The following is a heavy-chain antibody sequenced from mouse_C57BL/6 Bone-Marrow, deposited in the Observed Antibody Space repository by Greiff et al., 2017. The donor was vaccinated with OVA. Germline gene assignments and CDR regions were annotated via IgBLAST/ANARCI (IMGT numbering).Heavy chain of an antibody. J-gene: IGHJ2*01. Sequence: QVTLKVSGPELVKPGASVKISCKASGYAFSSSWMNWVKQRPGKGLEWIGRIYPGDGDTNYNGKFKGKATLTADKSSSTAYMQLSSLTSEDSAVYFCARSRYGSAEDYWGQGTTLTVSS. CDR3: ARSRYGSAEDY. CDR1: GYAFSSSW. CDR2: IYPGDGDT. D-gene: IGHD1-1*01. V-gene: IGHV1-82*01.